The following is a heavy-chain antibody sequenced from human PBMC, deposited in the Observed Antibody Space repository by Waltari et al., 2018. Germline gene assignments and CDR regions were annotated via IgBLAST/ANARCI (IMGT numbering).Heavy chain of an antibody. J-gene: IGHJ4*02. CDR1: GFPFSRYW. V-gene: IGHV3-74*01. CDR2: INEDGSTT. Sequence: EVLLVESGGGLVQPGGSVRLSCAASGFPFSRYWIHWVRQVPGKGLAWVSRINEDGSTTDYADSVKGRFTISRDNAKSTLYLQMNSLRAEDTAVYYCASDLAGAKDHWGQGTLVTVSS. CDR3: ASDLAGAKDH. D-gene: IGHD1-26*01.